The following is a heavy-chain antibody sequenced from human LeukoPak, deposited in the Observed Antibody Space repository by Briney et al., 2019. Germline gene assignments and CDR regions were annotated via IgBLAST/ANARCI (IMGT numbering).Heavy chain of an antibody. Sequence: GGSLRLSCAASGFTFSSYSMNWVRQAPGKGLGWVSSISSSSSYIYYADSVKGRFTISRDNAKNSLYLQMNSLRAEDTAVYYCARVVRVDSSGWYRFYYYGMDVWGKGTTVTVSS. CDR1: GFTFSSYS. CDR3: ARVVRVDSSGWYRFYYYGMDV. D-gene: IGHD6-19*01. CDR2: ISSSSSYI. J-gene: IGHJ6*04. V-gene: IGHV3-21*01.